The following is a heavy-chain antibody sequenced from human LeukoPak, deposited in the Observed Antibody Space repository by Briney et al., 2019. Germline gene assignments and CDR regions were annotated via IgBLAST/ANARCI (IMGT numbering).Heavy chain of an antibody. CDR2: ISASGTSP. J-gene: IGHJ4*02. Sequence: PGGSLRLSCAASGFTFSAYAMSWVRQAPGKGLEWVSSISASGTSPYYTDSVKGRFTISRDTSKNTLSLQMNSLRVDDTAVYYCAKGSIMLWVGGQGTLVTVS. V-gene: IGHV3-23*01. CDR3: AKGSIMLWV. D-gene: IGHD2-8*01. CDR1: GFTFSAYA.